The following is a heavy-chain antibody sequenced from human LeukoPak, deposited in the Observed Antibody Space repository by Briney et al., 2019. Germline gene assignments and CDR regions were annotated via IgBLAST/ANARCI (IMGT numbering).Heavy chain of an antibody. J-gene: IGHJ4*02. Sequence: SETLSLTCAVYGGSFSGYYWSWIRQPPGKGLEWIWEINHSGSTNYNPSLKSRVTISVDTSKNQFSLKLSSVTAADTAVYYCASKNYDFWSGYPYYFDYWGQGTLVTVSS. CDR3: ASKNYDFWSGYPYYFDY. D-gene: IGHD3-3*01. CDR2: INHSGST. CDR1: GGSFSGYY. V-gene: IGHV4-34*01.